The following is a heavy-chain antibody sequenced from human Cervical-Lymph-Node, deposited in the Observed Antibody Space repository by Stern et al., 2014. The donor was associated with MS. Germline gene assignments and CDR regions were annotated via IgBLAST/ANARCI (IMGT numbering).Heavy chain of an antibody. Sequence: QVQLVQSGAEVKKPGSSVKVSCKASGGTFNSYAINWVRPAPGQGLEWMGQFIPILGSSKYAQKFQGRVTITADESTTTAYVELNSLRSEDTAIYYCARGSHQLYYAFEYWGQGTLVTVSS. CDR1: GGTFNSYA. V-gene: IGHV1-69*01. CDR2: FIPILGSS. D-gene: IGHD2-8*01. J-gene: IGHJ4*02. CDR3: ARGSHQLYYAFEY.